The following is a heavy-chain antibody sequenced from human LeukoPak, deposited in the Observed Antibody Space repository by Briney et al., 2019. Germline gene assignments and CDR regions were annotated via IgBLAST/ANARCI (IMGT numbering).Heavy chain of an antibody. D-gene: IGHD2-15*01. CDR1: GLTFRSYA. J-gene: IGHJ5*02. CDR2: ISGSGGGT. V-gene: IGHV3-23*01. Sequence: QPGGSLTHSRAPSGLTFRSYAMSWVRPPPRKGVDGVSAISGSGGGTFYAAAVKGRFTISRENSKTTLYLQMNSLRAEDTAVYYCAKAPWSGRYCSGGSCLNWFDPWGQGTLVTVSS. CDR3: AKAPWSGRYCSGGSCLNWFDP.